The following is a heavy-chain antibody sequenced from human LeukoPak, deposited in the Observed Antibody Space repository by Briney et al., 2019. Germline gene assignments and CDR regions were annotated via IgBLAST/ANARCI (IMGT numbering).Heavy chain of an antibody. CDR1: GGSFITYS. V-gene: IGHV1-69*05. CDR2: IIPMFRTE. Sequence: GASVKVSCKASGGSFITYSISWVRQAPGQGVEWVGGIIPMFRTEKYAEKFQGRVTITTDESTSTAYMELSSLRYEDTAVYYCARGVGAAAILQYFDLWGRGILVIVSS. CDR3: ARGVGAAAILQYFDL. D-gene: IGHD2-2*02. J-gene: IGHJ2*01.